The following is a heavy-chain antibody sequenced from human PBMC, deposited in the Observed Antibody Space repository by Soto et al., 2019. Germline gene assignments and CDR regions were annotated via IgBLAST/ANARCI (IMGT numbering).Heavy chain of an antibody. V-gene: IGHV1-18*01. Sequence: QVQLVQSGAEVTKPGASVKVSCKASGYTFISYDITWVRQAPGQGLEWMGGISADNGNTKYTQKLQGRVTMTTVTSTRTVHMDLRSLRSDDTAEYYCARERTRYCSSINCFPSRFFDYWGQGTLVTVSS. J-gene: IGHJ4*02. CDR2: ISADNGNT. CDR1: GYTFISYD. CDR3: ARERTRYCSSINCFPSRFFDY. D-gene: IGHD2-2*01.